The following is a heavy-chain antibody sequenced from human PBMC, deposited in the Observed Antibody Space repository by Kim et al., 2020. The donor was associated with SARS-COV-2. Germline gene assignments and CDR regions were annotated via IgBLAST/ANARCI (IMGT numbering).Heavy chain of an antibody. CDR3: ARAIVVVAATRGGNWFDP. J-gene: IGHJ5*02. Sequence: ASVKVSCKASGYTFTSYGISWVRQAPGQGLEWMGWISAYNGNTNYAQKLQGRVTMTTDTSTSTAYMELRSLRSDDTAVYYCARAIVVVAATRGGNWFDPWGQGTLVTVSS. D-gene: IGHD2-15*01. CDR1: GYTFTSYG. V-gene: IGHV1-18*01. CDR2: ISAYNGNT.